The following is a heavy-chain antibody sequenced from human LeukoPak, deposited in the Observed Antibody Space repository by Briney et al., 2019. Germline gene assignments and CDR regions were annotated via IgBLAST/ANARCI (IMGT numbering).Heavy chain of an antibody. D-gene: IGHD1-26*01. CDR2: ISGSGGST. Sequence: PGGSLRLSCAASGFTFSSYEMNWVRQAPGKGLEWVSAISGSGGSTYYADSVKGRFTISRDNSKNTLYLQMNSLRAEATAVYYCAKAANEWELLPYHLDYWGQGTLVTVSS. CDR3: AKAANEWELLPYHLDY. V-gene: IGHV3-23*01. CDR1: GFTFSSYE. J-gene: IGHJ4*02.